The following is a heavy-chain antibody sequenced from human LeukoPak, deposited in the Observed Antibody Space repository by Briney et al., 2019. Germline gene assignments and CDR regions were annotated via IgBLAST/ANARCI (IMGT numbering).Heavy chain of an antibody. J-gene: IGHJ4*02. V-gene: IGHV3-23*01. D-gene: IGHD5-12*01. CDR3: AKENEGWLDY. Sequence: GGSLRLSCAASGFTFNTYGMSWVRQAPGKGLEWVSGISGSGGATCYADSVKGRFTISRDNSKNTLYLQMNSLRAEDTAVYYCAKENEGWLDYWGQGTLVTVSS. CDR1: GFTFNTYG. CDR2: ISGSGGAT.